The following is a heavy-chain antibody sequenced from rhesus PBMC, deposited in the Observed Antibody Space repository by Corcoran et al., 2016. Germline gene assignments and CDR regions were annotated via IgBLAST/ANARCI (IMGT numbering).Heavy chain of an antibody. Sequence: EVQLVESGGGLVQPGGSLRLSCAASGFTFSSYGMSWVRQAPGKGLEWVSYLSYGAGNPYYANSVNGQFTISNDNSKNSLSLQMNSPGAEDTAVYSCATYSGYSLREFDYWGQGVLVTVSS. CDR3: ATYSGYSLREFDY. CDR1: GFTFSSYG. CDR2: LSYGAGNP. D-gene: IGHD5-24*01. J-gene: IGHJ4*01. V-gene: IGHV3S5*01.